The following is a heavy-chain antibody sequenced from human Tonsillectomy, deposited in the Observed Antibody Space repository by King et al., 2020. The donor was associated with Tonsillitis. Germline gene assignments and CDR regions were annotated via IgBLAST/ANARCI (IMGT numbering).Heavy chain of an antibody. CDR3: ARGEVGYYYDSSGEYYFDY. V-gene: IGHV5-51*01. J-gene: IGHJ4*02. CDR2: IYPGDSDT. Sequence: VQLVESGAEVKKPGESLKISCKGSGYSFTSYWIGWVRQMPGKGLEWMGIIYPGDSDTRYSPSFQGQGTISADKSISTAYLQWSSLKASDTAMYYCARGEVGYYYDSSGEYYFDYWGQGTLVTVSS. D-gene: IGHD3-22*01. CDR1: GYSFTSYW.